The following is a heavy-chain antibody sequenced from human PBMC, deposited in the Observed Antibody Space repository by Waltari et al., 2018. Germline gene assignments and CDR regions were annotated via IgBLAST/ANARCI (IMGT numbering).Heavy chain of an antibody. CDR1: GFTFSSHA. Sequence: EVQLLESGGGLVQPGGSLRLSCAASGFTFSSHAMSWVRQSSGKGLEWVSALRGDGVRTDYADSVKGRFTISRDNSKNMLYLQMNSLRDEDTAAYYCARSLGGTHYVAVFDYAMDVWGQGTTVTVSS. D-gene: IGHD1-26*01. J-gene: IGHJ6*02. CDR3: ARSLGGTHYVAVFDYAMDV. V-gene: IGHV3-23*01. CDR2: LRGDGVRT.